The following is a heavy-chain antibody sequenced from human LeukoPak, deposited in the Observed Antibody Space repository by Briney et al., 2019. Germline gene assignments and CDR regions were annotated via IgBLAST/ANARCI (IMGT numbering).Heavy chain of an antibody. CDR2: ISSSSTNT. V-gene: IGHV3-21*01. J-gene: IGHJ4*02. Sequence: GGSLRLSCAASGFAFTMHDMHWVRQAPGKGLEWVSSISSSSTNTFYADSLKGRFTISRDNARNSLALQMNSLRAEDTAVYYCARDPSGTHSGYDWGFDYWGQGILVTVSS. CDR1: GFAFTMHD. D-gene: IGHD5-12*01. CDR3: ARDPSGTHSGYDWGFDY.